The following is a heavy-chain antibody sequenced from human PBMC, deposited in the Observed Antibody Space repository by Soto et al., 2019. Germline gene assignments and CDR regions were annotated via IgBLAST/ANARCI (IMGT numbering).Heavy chain of an antibody. CDR1: GFSLTTTSMG. CDR3: AHAGDYDLLSFDH. J-gene: IGHJ4*02. D-gene: IGHD4-17*01. CDR2: IYWDDDQ. Sequence: QITLKESGPPLVRPAQPLTLTCAFSGFSLTTTSMGVAWIRPPPGKALEWLALIYWDDDQRYSPSLKDRLTISKDTSRSRVVLTISNMNPEDTGTYFCAHAGDYDLLSFDHWGPGTLVTVSS. V-gene: IGHV2-5*02.